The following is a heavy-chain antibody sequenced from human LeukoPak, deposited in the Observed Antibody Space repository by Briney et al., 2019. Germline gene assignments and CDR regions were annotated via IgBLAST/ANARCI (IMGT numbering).Heavy chain of an antibody. J-gene: IGHJ4*02. V-gene: IGHV3-30*03. Sequence: PGGSLRLSCAASGFTFSSYGMDWVRQAPGKGLEWVAVISYDGSNKYYADSVKGRFTIPRDNSKNTLYLQMNSLRAEDTAVYYCARGRIYYYDSSGPTDYFDYWGQGTLVTVSS. D-gene: IGHD3-22*01. CDR1: GFTFSSYG. CDR2: ISYDGSNK. CDR3: ARGRIYYYDSSGPTDYFDY.